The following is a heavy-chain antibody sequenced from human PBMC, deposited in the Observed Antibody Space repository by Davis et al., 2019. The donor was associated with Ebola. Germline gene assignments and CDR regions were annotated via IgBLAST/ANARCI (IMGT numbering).Heavy chain of an antibody. V-gene: IGHV4-34*01. Sequence: GSLRLSCAVYGGSFSGYYWSWIRQPPGKGLEWIGSIYYSGSTYYNPSLKSRVTISVDTSKNQFSLKLSSVTAADTAVYYCARDPTLEWLFGDWYFDLWGRGTLVTVSS. CDR1: GGSFSGYY. J-gene: IGHJ2*01. CDR3: ARDPTLEWLFGDWYFDL. D-gene: IGHD3-3*01. CDR2: IYYSGST.